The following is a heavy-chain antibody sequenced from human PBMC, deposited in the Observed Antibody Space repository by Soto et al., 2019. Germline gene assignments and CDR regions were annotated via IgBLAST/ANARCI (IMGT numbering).Heavy chain of an antibody. Sequence: SETLSLTCTVSGGSITDYSWVWIRQPAGKGLEWTGRIFSSGSTNYNPSLKGRITMSLDTSKNQFSLKLNSATATDTAVYFCARDQGVVVTADNWFDPWGQGILVTVSS. CDR3: ARDQGVVVTADNWFDP. D-gene: IGHD2-21*02. CDR1: GGSITDYS. CDR2: IFSSGST. J-gene: IGHJ5*02. V-gene: IGHV4-4*07.